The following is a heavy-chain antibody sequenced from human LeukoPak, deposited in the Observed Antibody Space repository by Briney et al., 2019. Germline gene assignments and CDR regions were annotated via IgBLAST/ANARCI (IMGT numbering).Heavy chain of an antibody. D-gene: IGHD1-7*01. CDR1: GFTFSNYW. Sequence: PGGSLRLSCAASGFTFSNYWMSWVRQAPGKGLEWVANIKQDGSEKYYVNSVKGRFTISRDNAKNSLYLQMNSLRAEDTAIYYCAREDDWNYEDYWGRGTLVTVSS. V-gene: IGHV3-7*01. J-gene: IGHJ4*02. CDR3: AREDDWNYEDY. CDR2: IKQDGSEK.